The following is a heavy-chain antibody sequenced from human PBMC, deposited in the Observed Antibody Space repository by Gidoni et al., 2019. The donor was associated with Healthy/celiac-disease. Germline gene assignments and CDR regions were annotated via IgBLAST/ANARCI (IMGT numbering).Heavy chain of an antibody. CDR1: GGSISSSSYY. D-gene: IGHD6-13*01. CDR3: ARHGYSSSLHAFDI. CDR2: IYYSGST. V-gene: IGHV4-39*01. Sequence: GPGLVKPSETLSLTCTVSGGSISSSSYYWGWIRQPPGKGLEWIGSIYYSGSTYYNPSLKSRVTISVDTSKNQFSLKLSSVTAADTAVYYCARHGYSSSLHAFDIWGQGTMVTVSS. J-gene: IGHJ3*02.